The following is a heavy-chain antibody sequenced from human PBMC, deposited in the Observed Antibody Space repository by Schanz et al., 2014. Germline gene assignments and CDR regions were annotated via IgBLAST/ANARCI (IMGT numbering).Heavy chain of an antibody. D-gene: IGHD6-19*01. CDR3: ARGGYSSGWYDRDIAHFDY. V-gene: IGHV1-18*01. CDR1: GYTFTDYG. CDR2: ISAYNGNT. J-gene: IGHJ4*02. Sequence: QVQLVQYGGEMKKPGASVKVSCKASGYTFTDYGLSWVRQAPGQGLEWMGWISAYNGNTNYAQKLQGRVTMTTDTSTSTAYMELRSLRSDDTAVYYCARGGYSSGWYDRDIAHFDYWGQGTLVTVSS.